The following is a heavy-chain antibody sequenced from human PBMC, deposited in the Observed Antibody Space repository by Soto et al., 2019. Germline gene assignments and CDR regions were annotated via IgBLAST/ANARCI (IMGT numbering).Heavy chain of an antibody. CDR3: ARAVSGSYFFDY. Sequence: RSLTCAVSGGSISSGGYSWSWIRQPPGKGLEWIGYIYHSGSTYYNPSLKSRVTISVDRSKNQFSLKLSSVTAADTAVYYCARAVSGSYFFDYWGQGTLVTAPQ. J-gene: IGHJ4*02. CDR2: IYHSGST. CDR1: GGSISSGGYS. D-gene: IGHD1-26*01. V-gene: IGHV4-30-2*01.